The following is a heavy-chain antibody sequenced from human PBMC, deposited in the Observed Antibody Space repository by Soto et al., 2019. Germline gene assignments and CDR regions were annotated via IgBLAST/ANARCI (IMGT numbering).Heavy chain of an antibody. J-gene: IGHJ4*02. CDR1: GFTFRNYA. Sequence: PGGSLRLSCAASGFTFRNYAMSWVRQAPGKGLEWVSVIYSGGSTYYADSVKGRFTISRDNSKNTLYLQMNSLRAEDTAVYYCARHGYNYGGGYFDYWGQGTLVTVSS. CDR2: IYSGGST. CDR3: ARHGYNYGGGYFDY. D-gene: IGHD5-18*01. V-gene: IGHV3-66*04.